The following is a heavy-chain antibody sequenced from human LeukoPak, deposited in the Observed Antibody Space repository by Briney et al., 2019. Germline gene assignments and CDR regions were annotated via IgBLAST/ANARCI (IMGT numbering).Heavy chain of an antibody. CDR1: GFTFSSYW. CDR2: IKQDGSEK. D-gene: IGHD2-21*01. CDR3: ARERGVSHPFDY. J-gene: IGHJ4*02. V-gene: IGHV3-7*01. Sequence: GSLRLSCAASGFTFSSYWMSWVRQAPGKGLEWVANIKQDGSEKYYVDSVKGRFTISRDNAKNILFLQMNSLRAEDTAVYYCARERGVSHPFDYWGQGTLVTVSS.